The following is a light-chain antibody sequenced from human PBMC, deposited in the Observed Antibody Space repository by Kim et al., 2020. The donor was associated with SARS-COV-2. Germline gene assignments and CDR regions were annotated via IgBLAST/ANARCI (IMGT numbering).Light chain of an antibody. CDR3: QQYTNSPMYT. J-gene: IGKJ2*01. CDR2: GAS. V-gene: IGKV3-20*01. Sequence: EIVLTQSPGTLSLSPGERATLSCRASQTLRGDHLAWYQQKPGQPPRLLIYGASSRATGIPDRFSGSGSGTDFTLTISRLEPEDFAVYYCQQYTNSPMYTFGQGTKLEIK. CDR1: QTLRGDH.